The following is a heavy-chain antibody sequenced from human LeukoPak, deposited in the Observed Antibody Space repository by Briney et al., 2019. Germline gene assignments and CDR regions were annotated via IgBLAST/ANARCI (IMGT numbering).Heavy chain of an antibody. Sequence: SETLSLTCTVSGGSISSSSYYWGWIRQPPGKGLEWIGSIYYSGSTYYNPSLKSRVTISVDTSKNQFSLKLSSVTPADTAVYYCARKGYYDSSGYLNYWGQGALVTVSS. CDR2: IYYSGST. D-gene: IGHD3-22*01. CDR3: ARKGYYDSSGYLNY. J-gene: IGHJ4*02. CDR1: GGSISSSSYY. V-gene: IGHV4-39*01.